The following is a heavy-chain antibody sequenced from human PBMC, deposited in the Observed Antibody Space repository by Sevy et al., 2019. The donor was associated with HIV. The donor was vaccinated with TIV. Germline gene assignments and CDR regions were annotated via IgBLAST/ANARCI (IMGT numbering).Heavy chain of an antibody. V-gene: IGHV1-24*01. CDR3: ATTKDYYDSSGYPFDY. CDR2: FDPEDGKT. J-gene: IGHJ4*02. D-gene: IGHD3-22*01. Sequence: ASVKVSCKVSGHTLSEFAMHWVRLAPGKGLEWMGTFDPEDGKTLHAQKFHGRVTMTEDTSTDTAYMEVNNLRSEDTAVYYAATTKDYYDSSGYPFDYWGQGTLVTVSS. CDR1: GHTLSEFA.